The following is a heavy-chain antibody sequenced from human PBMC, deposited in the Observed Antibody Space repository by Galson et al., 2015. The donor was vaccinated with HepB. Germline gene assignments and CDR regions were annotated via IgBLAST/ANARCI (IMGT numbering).Heavy chain of an antibody. Sequence: CAISGDSVSSNSAAWNWIRQSPSRGLEWLGRTYYRSKWYNDYAVSVKSRITINPDTSKNQFSLQLNSVTPDDTAVYYCARAGGSGGDWDAYCGGDCYSAVAFDVWGQGTMVTVSS. J-gene: IGHJ3*01. D-gene: IGHD2-21*02. V-gene: IGHV6-1*01. CDR1: GDSVSSNSAA. CDR2: TYYRSKWYN. CDR3: ARAGGSGGDWDAYCGGDCYSAVAFDV.